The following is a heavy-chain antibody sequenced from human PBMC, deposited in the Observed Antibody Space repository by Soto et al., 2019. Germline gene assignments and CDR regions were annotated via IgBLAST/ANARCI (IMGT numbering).Heavy chain of an antibody. CDR2: ISGSGGNT. V-gene: IGHV3-23*01. J-gene: IGHJ6*02. CDR1: GFTFSSCA. CDR3: AMLNSGSYSYHGMDV. Sequence: EVQLLESGRDLVQPGGSLRLYCAASGFTFSSCAMNWVRQAPGKGLEWVSAISGSGGNTFYAASVKGRFTISRDNSKNTLCLQMHSLRAEDTAIYYCAMLNSGSYSYHGMDVWGQGTTVTVSS. D-gene: IGHD1-26*01.